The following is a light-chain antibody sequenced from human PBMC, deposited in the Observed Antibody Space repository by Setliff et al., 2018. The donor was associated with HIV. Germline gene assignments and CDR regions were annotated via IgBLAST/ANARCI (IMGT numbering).Light chain of an antibody. Sequence: QSVLTQPASVSGSPGQSITISGTGTSSDIGRYNLVSWYQQYPGKAPKLMIYQATKRPSGVPNRFSGSKSGNTASLTIPGLQAEDEADYYCCSNTGSTTYGVGRGTKV. CDR3: CSNTGSTTYG. CDR1: SSDIGRYNL. CDR2: QAT. V-gene: IGLV2-23*01. J-gene: IGLJ1*01.